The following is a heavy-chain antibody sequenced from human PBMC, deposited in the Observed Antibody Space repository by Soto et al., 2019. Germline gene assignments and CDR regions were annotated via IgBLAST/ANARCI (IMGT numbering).Heavy chain of an antibody. Sequence: QVQLVESGGGVVQPGTSLRLSCAASGFNFNNYGMHWVRQAPGKGLEWVAVIWNDGNGYYYANSVKGRFTISRDNSKNTLFLQMSSLRAEDTAVYYCARRRISPPTRGAASARGGMDVWGQGTTVTVSS. D-gene: IGHD6-13*01. V-gene: IGHV3-33*01. CDR1: GFNFNNYG. CDR3: ARRRISPPTRGAASARGGMDV. CDR2: IWNDGNGY. J-gene: IGHJ6*02.